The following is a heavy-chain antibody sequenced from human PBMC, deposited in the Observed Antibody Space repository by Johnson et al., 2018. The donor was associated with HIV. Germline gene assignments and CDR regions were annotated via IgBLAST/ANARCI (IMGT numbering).Heavy chain of an antibody. CDR3: ARLHSRGGTINDAFDI. CDR2: VTQDGSKK. J-gene: IGHJ3*02. D-gene: IGHD2-15*01. Sequence: VQLVESGGGLVQPGGSLRLSCATSGFTFSSYWMSWVRQAPGKGLEWVANVTQDGSKKYYVDSVKGRFTISRDNAKNSLYLQMNGLRAEDTAVYYCARLHSRGGTINDAFDIWGHGTMVTVSS. CDR1: GFTFSSYW. V-gene: IGHV3-7*03.